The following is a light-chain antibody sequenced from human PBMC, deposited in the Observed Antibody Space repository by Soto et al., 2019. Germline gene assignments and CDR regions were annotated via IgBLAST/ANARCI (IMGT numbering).Light chain of an antibody. J-gene: IGLJ1*01. CDR2: GNS. CDR1: SSNIGAGYD. V-gene: IGLV1-40*01. CDR3: QSHDSSLSGYV. Sequence: QSALTQPPSVSGAPGQRVTISCTGSSSNIGAGYDVHWYQQLPGTAPKLLIYGNSNRPSGVPDRFSGSKSGTSASLAITGLQAEDEADYYCQSHDSSLSGYVFGTGTKLNGL.